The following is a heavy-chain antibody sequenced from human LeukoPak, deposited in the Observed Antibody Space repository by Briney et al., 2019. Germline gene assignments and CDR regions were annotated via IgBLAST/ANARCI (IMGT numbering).Heavy chain of an antibody. CDR3: ARGEGSVRGVITFDF. J-gene: IGHJ4*02. V-gene: IGHV3-64*01. CDR2: ISSNGGST. CDR1: GFTFSSYA. Sequence: GGSLRLSCTASGFTFSSYAMHWVRQAPGKGLEYVSAISSNGGSTYYANSVKGRFTISRDNSKNTLYLQMGSLRAEDMAVYYCARGEGSVRGVITFDFWGQGTLVTVSS. D-gene: IGHD3-10*01.